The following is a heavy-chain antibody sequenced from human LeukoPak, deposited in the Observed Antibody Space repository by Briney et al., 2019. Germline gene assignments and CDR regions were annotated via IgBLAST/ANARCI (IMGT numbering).Heavy chain of an antibody. Sequence: PSETLSLTCTVSGGSIRSSYYYWGWIRQAPGKGLEWVSAISGSGGSTYYADSVKGRFTISRDNSKNTLYLQMNSLRAEDTAVYYCAKGTDFGPWGQGTLVTVSS. CDR1: GGSIRSSYYY. D-gene: IGHD3-10*01. V-gene: IGHV3-23*01. CDR2: ISGSGGST. J-gene: IGHJ4*02. CDR3: AKGTDFGP.